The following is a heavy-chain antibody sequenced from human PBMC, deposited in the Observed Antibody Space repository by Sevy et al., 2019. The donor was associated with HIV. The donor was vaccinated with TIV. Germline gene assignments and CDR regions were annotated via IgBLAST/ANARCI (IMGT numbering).Heavy chain of an antibody. CDR1: GGSISSYY. D-gene: IGHD6-19*01. J-gene: IGHJ4*02. CDR2: IYTSGST. V-gene: IGHV4-4*07. Sequence: SETLSLTCTVSGGSISSYYWSWVRQPAGKGLEWIGRIYTSGSTNYNPSLKSRVTMSVDTSKNQFSLKLSSVTAADTAVYYCARATVGSGWVLYFDYWGQGTLVTVSS. CDR3: ARATVGSGWVLYFDY.